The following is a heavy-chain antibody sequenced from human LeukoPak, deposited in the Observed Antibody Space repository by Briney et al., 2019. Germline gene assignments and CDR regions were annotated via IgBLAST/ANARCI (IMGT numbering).Heavy chain of an antibody. J-gene: IGHJ4*02. CDR3: ARSGYSYGPNVFDY. CDR2: IYYSGST. V-gene: IGHV4-59*01. Sequence: PSETLSLTCTVSSGSISSYYWSWIRQPPGKGLEWIGYIYYSGSTNYNPSLKSRVTISVDTSKNQFSLKLSSVTAADTAVYYCARSGYSYGPNVFDYWGQGTLVTVSS. D-gene: IGHD5-18*01. CDR1: SGSISSYY.